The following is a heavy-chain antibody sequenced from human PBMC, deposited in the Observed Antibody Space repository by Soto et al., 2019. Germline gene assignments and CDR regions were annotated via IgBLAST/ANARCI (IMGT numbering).Heavy chain of an antibody. Sequence: ASETLSLTCSVSGGSIGRYYWSWVRQAPGKGLEWIAYVSYSGATRYNPSLESRVTISVDTSKNQFSLKVYSVTAADTAVYFCARGQGPGSIHVWFDPWGQGTLVTVSS. CDR2: VSYSGAT. CDR1: GGSIGRYY. V-gene: IGHV4-59*01. CDR3: ARGQGPGSIHVWFDP. D-gene: IGHD1-1*01. J-gene: IGHJ5*02.